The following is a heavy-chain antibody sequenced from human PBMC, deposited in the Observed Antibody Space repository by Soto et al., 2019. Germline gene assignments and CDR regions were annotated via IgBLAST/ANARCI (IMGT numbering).Heavy chain of an antibody. D-gene: IGHD3-10*01. V-gene: IGHV4-34*01. J-gene: IGHJ6*02. CDR2: INHSGSM. CDR3: ARWPRYGSGSYYYYYSGPDV. Sequence: SETLSLTCAVYGESFSSYYWSWIRQPPGKGLEWIGEINHSGSMNYNPSLKSRVTMSVDTSKNQFSLNLNSVTAADTAVYYCARWPRYGSGSYYYYYSGPDVWGQGTTVTVSS. CDR1: GESFSSYY.